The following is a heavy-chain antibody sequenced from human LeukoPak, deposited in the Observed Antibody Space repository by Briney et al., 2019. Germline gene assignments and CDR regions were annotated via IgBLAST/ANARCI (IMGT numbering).Heavy chain of an antibody. V-gene: IGHV3-23*01. CDR2: ISESGVIT. D-gene: IGHD6-13*01. J-gene: IGHJ4*02. Sequence: PGGSLRLSCAASGFTFSSYALSWVRQAPGKGLEWISIISESGVITYYADSVKGWFNISRDNSKNTLYLQMNSLRAEDTAVYYCAKVGRDVAAAGPYYFGYWGQGTLVTVSS. CDR1: GFTFSSYA. CDR3: AKVGRDVAAAGPYYFGY.